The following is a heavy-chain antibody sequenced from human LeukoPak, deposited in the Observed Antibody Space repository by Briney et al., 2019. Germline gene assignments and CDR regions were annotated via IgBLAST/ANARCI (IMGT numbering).Heavy chain of an antibody. Sequence: SETLSLTCTVSGGSISSSSYYWDWIRQPPGKGLEWIGTIYYSGSTDYNPSLKSRVTISVDTSKNQFSLMLSSVTAADTAVYCCARRAGLFRKRAYFDYWGQGTLVTVSS. D-gene: IGHD1-14*01. J-gene: IGHJ4*02. CDR3: ARRAGLFRKRAYFDY. CDR2: IYYSGST. V-gene: IGHV4-39*01. CDR1: GGSISSSSYY.